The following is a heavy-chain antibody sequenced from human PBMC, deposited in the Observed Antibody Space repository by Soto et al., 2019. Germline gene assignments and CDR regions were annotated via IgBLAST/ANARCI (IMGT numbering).Heavy chain of an antibody. V-gene: IGHV4-4*07. CDR3: ASGPPAPLWFGGYWGYGMDV. CDR2: IYTSGST. CDR1: GGSISSYY. J-gene: IGHJ6*02. Sequence: PSETLSLTCTVSGGSISSYYWSWIRQPAGKGLEWIGRIYTSGSTNYNPSLKSRVTMSVDTSKNQFSLKLSSVTAADTAVYYCASGPPAPLWFGGYWGYGMDVWGQGTTFTVSS. D-gene: IGHD3-10*01.